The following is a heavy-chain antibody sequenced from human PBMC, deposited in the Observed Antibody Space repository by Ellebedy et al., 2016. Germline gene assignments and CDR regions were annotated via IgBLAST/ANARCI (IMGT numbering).Heavy chain of an antibody. CDR3: ARLSNYDYVWGSPTPGYNWFDP. D-gene: IGHD3-16*01. CDR1: GYSFTSYW. CDR2: IYPGDSDT. V-gene: IGHV5-51*01. Sequence: GESLKISXKGSGYSFTSYWIGWVRQMPGKGLEWMGIIYPGDSDTRYSPSFQGQVTISADKSISTAYLQWSSLKASDTAMYYCARLSNYDYVWGSPTPGYNWFDPWGQGTLVTVSS. J-gene: IGHJ5*02.